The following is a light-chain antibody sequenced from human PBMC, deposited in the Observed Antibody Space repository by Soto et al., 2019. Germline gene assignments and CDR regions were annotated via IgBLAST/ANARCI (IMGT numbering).Light chain of an antibody. CDR3: SAWDASLNGYV. CDR1: SSNIGSKT. J-gene: IGLJ1*01. V-gene: IGLV1-44*01. CDR2: SNY. Sequence: QSVLTQPPSASGTPGQRVTISCSGSSSNIGSKTVNWYQQLPGTAPKLLIYSNYQRPSGVPDRFSGSKSGTSASLAISGLQSGDEADYYCSAWDASLNGYVFGTGTRSPS.